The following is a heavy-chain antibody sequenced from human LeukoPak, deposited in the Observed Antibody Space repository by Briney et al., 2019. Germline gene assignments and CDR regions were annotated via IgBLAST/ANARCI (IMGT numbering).Heavy chain of an antibody. CDR1: GYTSTSYD. V-gene: IGHV1-8*01. D-gene: IGHD3-10*01. CDR3: ARGHKVRGVMIGY. Sequence: ASVKVSCKASGYTSTSYDINWVRQATGQGLEWMGWMNPNSGNTGYAQKFQGRVTMTRNTSISTAYMELSSLRSEDTAVYYCARGHKVRGVMIGYWGQGTLVTVSS. CDR2: MNPNSGNT. J-gene: IGHJ4*02.